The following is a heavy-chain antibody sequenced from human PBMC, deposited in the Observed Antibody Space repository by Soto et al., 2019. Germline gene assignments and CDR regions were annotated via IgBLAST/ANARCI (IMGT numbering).Heavy chain of an antibody. CDR1: GFTFNNYA. J-gene: IGHJ4*02. V-gene: IGHV3-23*01. CDR2: ISGTGGST. Sequence: EVQLLDSGGGLVQPGGSLRLSCAASGFTFNNYAMNWVRQAPGKGLEWVATISGTGGSTYYADSVKGRFTISRDNSKNTLYSQMNSLRVEDTVVYYCAKDRLGGNFDYWGQRTQVTVSS. CDR3: AKDRLGGNFDY.